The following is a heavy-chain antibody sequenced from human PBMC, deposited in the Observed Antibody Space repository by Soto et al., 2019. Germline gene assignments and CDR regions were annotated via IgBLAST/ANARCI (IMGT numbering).Heavy chain of an antibody. CDR1: GGSISSSY. Sequence: ASETLSLTCTVSGGSISSSYWSWIRQPAGKGLEWIGRIYASGSTNYNPSLKSRVTMSVDTSKNQFSLKVSSVTAADTAVYYCARDLVGYSSDWFNWFDPWGQGTLVTVSS. J-gene: IGHJ5*02. V-gene: IGHV4-4*07. D-gene: IGHD6-19*01. CDR2: IYASGST. CDR3: ARDLVGYSSDWFNWFDP.